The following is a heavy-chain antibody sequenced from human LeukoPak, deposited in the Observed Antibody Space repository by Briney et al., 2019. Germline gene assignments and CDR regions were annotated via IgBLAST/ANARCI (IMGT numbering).Heavy chain of an antibody. Sequence: SQTLSLTCAISGDSVSSSTAAWNWVRQSQSRGLEWLGRTYYRSKWYSDYAVSVRSRITINPDTSKNQFSLQLSSVTPEDTAVYYCARYPTGWYLDYWGQGTLVTVSS. CDR2: TYYRSKWYS. D-gene: IGHD6-19*01. J-gene: IGHJ4*02. V-gene: IGHV6-1*01. CDR1: GDSVSSSTAA. CDR3: ARYPTGWYLDY.